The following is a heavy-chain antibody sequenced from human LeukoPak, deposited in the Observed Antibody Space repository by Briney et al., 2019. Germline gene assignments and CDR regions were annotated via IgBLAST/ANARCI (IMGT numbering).Heavy chain of an antibody. D-gene: IGHD1-26*01. Sequence: ASVKVSCKASGYTFTSYYMHWVRQAPGQGLEWMGIINPSGGSTSYAQKFQGRVTMTRDTSTSTVYMELSSLGTEDTAVYYCARDLGHIGGATHDGFYIWGQGTMVTVSS. V-gene: IGHV1-46*01. CDR3: ARDLGHIGGATHDGFYI. J-gene: IGHJ3*02. CDR1: GYTFTSYY. CDR2: INPSGGST.